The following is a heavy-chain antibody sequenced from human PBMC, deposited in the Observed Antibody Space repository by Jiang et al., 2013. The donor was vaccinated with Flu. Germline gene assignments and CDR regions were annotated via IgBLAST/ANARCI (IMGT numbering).Heavy chain of an antibody. CDR1: SSSITSDYY. CDR2: IYPDGRT. Sequence: GSGLVKPSETLSLTCGVSSSSITSDYYWAWVRQPPGKGLEWIGSIYPDGRTFYHPSLKSRVTISVPTSKTQFSLNLTSVTAADTAVYYCVDGYNRFNYWGQGTLVTVSS. CDR3: VDGYNRFNY. D-gene: IGHD5-24*01. J-gene: IGHJ4*02. V-gene: IGHV4-38-2*01.